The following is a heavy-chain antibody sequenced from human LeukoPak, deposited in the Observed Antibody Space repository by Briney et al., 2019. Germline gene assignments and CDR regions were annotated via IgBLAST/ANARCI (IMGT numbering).Heavy chain of an antibody. Sequence: SETLSLTCTASGGSISIYYSSWIRQPPGKGLEWIGYIYSSGSTSYNPSLNSRVTMSLDTSKSHFSLMLRSVTAADTAVYYCAIRNSYGSVSYYHWGQGSGVTVSS. CDR1: GGSISIYY. CDR3: AIRNSYGSVSYYH. CDR2: IYSSGST. J-gene: IGHJ4*02. D-gene: IGHD3-10*01. V-gene: IGHV4-59*01.